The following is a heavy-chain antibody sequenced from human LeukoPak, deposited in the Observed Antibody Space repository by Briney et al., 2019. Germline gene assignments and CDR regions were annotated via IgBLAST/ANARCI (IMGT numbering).Heavy chain of an antibody. CDR3: AKGDSSGWYVFWFDP. Sequence: AGESLRLSCAASGFTFSSYGMHWVRQAPGKGLEWVAFIRYDGSNKYYADPVKGRFTISRDNSKNTLYLQMNSLRAEDTAVYYCAKGDSSGWYVFWFDPWGQGTLVTVSS. CDR2: IRYDGSNK. D-gene: IGHD6-19*01. V-gene: IGHV3-30*02. CDR1: GFTFSSYG. J-gene: IGHJ5*02.